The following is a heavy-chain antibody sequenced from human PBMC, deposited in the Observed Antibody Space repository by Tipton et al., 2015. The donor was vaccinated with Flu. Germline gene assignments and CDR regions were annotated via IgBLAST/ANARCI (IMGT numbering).Heavy chain of an antibody. V-gene: IGHV1-69*18. CDR2: IIPIFGTA. D-gene: IGHD3-22*01. CDR1: GGTFSSYA. CDR3: ARVGGDYYDRSGDERLDY. J-gene: IGHJ4*02. Sequence: QVQLVQSGAEVTKPGSSVKVSCKASGGTFSSYAISWVRQAPGQGLEWMGRIIPIFGTANYAQKFQGRVTITADESTSTAYMELSSLRSEDTAVYYCARVGGDYYDRSGDERLDYWGQGALVTVSS.